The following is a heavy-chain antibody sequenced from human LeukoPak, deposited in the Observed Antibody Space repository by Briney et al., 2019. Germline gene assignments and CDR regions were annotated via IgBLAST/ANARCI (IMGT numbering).Heavy chain of an antibody. Sequence: SETLSLTCTVSGGSISSYYWSWIRQPAGKGLEWIGRIYSSGSTNYNPSLKSRVTMSVDTSKNQFSLKLSSVTAADTAVYYCARGGPIFGVFNYYYYYYYMDVWGKGTTVTVSS. D-gene: IGHD3-3*01. V-gene: IGHV4-4*07. CDR2: IYSSGST. CDR1: GGSISSYY. J-gene: IGHJ6*03. CDR3: ARGGPIFGVFNYYYYYYYMDV.